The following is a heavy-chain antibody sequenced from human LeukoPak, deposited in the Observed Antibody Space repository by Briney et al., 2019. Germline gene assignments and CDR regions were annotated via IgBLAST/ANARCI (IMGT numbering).Heavy chain of an antibody. CDR2: INPNSGGT. CDR3: AASMITFGGVIALHKGFDY. J-gene: IGHJ4*02. D-gene: IGHD3-16*02. V-gene: IGHV1-2*02. CDR1: GYTFTGYY. Sequence: ASVKVSCKASGYTFTGYYMHWVRQAPGQGLEWMGWINPNSGGTNYAQKFQGGVTMTRDTSISTAYMELSRLRSDDTAVYYCAASMITFGGVIALHKGFDYWGQGTLVTVSS.